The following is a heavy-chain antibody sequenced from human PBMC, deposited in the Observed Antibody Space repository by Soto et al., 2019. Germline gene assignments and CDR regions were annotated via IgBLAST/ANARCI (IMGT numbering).Heavy chain of an antibody. CDR3: VRLPLAAAYSVENS. Sequence: EVQLVQSGAEVKKPGESLRLSCKGSGYSFTSYWISWVRQMPGKGLVWMGRIDPSDSYINYGPSFQGNVTISADKSVSNAYMHVSSLKASDTAIYYCVRLPLAAAYSVENSWGEGALGTVSS. J-gene: IGHJ4*02. CDR2: IDPSDSYI. V-gene: IGHV5-10-1*01. CDR1: GYSFTSYW. D-gene: IGHD6-13*01.